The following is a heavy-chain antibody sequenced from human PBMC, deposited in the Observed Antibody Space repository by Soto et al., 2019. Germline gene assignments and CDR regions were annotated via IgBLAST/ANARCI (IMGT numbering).Heavy chain of an antibody. V-gene: IGHV4-34*01. CDR1: GFTFSGYA. J-gene: IGHJ4*02. CDR3: ARVPDY. CDR2: INHSGST. Sequence: PGGSLRLSCAASGFTFSGYAMSWVRQTPGKGLEWIGEINHSGSTNYNPSLKSRVTISVDTSKNQFSLKLSSVTAADTAVYYCARVPDYWGQGTLVTVSS.